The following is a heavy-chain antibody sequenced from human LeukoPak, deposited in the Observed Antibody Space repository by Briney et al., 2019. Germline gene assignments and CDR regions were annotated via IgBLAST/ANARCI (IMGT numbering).Heavy chain of an antibody. J-gene: IGHJ4*02. D-gene: IGHD6-13*01. CDR2: ISSSSSYI. Sequence: PGRPLRLSCTASGFTFGDYAMSWFRQAPGKGLEWVSSISSSSSYIYYADSVKGRFTISRDNAKNSLYLQMNSLRAEDTAVYYCARALGRAAAFIRTFVYWGQGTLVTVSS. CDR3: ARALGRAAAFIRTFVY. CDR1: GFTFGDYA. V-gene: IGHV3-21*01.